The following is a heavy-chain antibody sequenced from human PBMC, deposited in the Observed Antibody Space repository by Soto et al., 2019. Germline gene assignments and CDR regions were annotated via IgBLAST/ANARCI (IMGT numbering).Heavy chain of an antibody. CDR1: GFTFSSYA. V-gene: IGHV3-23*01. D-gene: IGHD3-3*01. Sequence: EVHLLDSGGGLVQPGGSLRLACAASGFTFSSYAMGWVRQAPGKGLEWVSSITASGGSTYYADSVKGRFTISRDNTKNRLYLELNSLRAEDTALYYCVKHFGGTQSHFNSWGQGTLVTVSS. CDR3: VKHFGGTQSHFNS. J-gene: IGHJ4*02. CDR2: ITASGGST.